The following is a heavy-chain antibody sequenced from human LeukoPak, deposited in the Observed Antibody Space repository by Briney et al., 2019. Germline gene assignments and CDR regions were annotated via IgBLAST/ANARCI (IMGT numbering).Heavy chain of an antibody. CDR3: ARGSGSWYFDY. D-gene: IGHD1-26*01. CDR1: GGTFSSYA. J-gene: IGHJ4*02. Sequence: ASVKVSCKASGGTFSSYAISWVRQAPGQGLEWMGRIIPILGIANYAQKFQGRVTITADKSTSTAYMELSSLRSEDTAVYYCARGSGSWYFDYWGQGTLVTVSS. V-gene: IGHV1-69*04. CDR2: IIPILGIA.